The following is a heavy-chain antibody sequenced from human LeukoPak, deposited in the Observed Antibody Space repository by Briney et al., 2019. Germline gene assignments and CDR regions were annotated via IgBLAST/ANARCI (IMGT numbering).Heavy chain of an antibody. CDR3: ARASGGSTTWYSAFDI. CDR2: IYYSGST. J-gene: IGHJ3*02. CDR1: GGSISSGGYY. D-gene: IGHD6-13*01. V-gene: IGHV4-31*03. Sequence: SETLSLTCTVSGGSISSGGYYWSWIRQHPGKGLEWIGYIYYSGSTYYNPSLKSRVTISLDTSKNQFSLKLTSVTAADTAVYYCARASGGSTTWYSAFDIWGQGTMVTVS.